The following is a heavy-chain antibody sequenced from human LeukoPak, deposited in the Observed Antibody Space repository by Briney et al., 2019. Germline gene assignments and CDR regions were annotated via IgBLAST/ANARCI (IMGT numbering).Heavy chain of an antibody. CDR2: VYYSENT. J-gene: IGHJ4*02. CDR1: GGSISGYY. CDR3: TRRVAVTGTPKACFDY. V-gene: IGHV4-59*08. Sequence: SETLSLTCTVSGGSISGYYWSWIRQPPGKELEWIGYVYYSENTKYNPSLESRVTISLDTSKNQFSLKLNSVTTADTAVYFCTRRVAVTGTPKACFDYWGQGLLVTVSS. D-gene: IGHD6-19*01.